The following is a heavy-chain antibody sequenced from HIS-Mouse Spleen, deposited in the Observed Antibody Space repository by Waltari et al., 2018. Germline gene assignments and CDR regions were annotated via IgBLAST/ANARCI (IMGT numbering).Heavy chain of an antibody. J-gene: IGHJ6*02. D-gene: IGHD6-13*01. CDR2: ISYDGSNK. V-gene: IGHV3-30-3*01. Sequence: QVQLVESGGGVVQPGRSLRLSCAASGFTFSSYAMHWVGQAPGKGVEGVAVISYDGSNKYYAGSVKGRFTISRDNSKNTLYLQMNSLRAEDTAVYYCAREYSSSWYYYYGMDVWGQGTTVTVSS. CDR3: AREYSSSWYYYYGMDV. CDR1: GFTFSSYA.